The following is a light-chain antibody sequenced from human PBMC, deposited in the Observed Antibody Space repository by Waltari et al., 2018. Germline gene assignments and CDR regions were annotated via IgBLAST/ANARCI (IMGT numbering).Light chain of an antibody. CDR2: SVS. J-gene: IGKJ4*01. Sequence: CRASQGIRSNFLAWYQQRPGQTPRLLIYSVSKRAPGIPARFSGSGSGTDFTLTITRLEPEDGAVYYCQQYYTSPRTFGGGSKVEVK. V-gene: IGKV3-20*01. CDR1: QGIRSNF. CDR3: QQYYTSPRT.